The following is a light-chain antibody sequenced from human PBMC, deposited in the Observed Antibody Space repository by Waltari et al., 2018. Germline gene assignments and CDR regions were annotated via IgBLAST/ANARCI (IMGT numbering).Light chain of an antibody. CDR2: DVT. V-gene: IGLV2-11*01. J-gene: IGLJ1*01. CDR1: SSDVGGYNY. CDR3: CSFAAGDAYV. Sequence: QSALTQPRSVSGSPGQSVAISCTGTSSDVGGYNYVSWYQQHPGNAPSLMIYDVTERPCGVPDRSAGSKSGNTASLTVAGLQAEDEADYYCCSFAAGDAYVFGTGTKVSVL.